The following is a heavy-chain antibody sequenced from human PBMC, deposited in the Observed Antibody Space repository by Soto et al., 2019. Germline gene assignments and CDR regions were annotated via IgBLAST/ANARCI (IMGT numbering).Heavy chain of an antibody. Sequence: GASVKVSCKASGYPFTSYGITWVRQAPGQGLEWMGWISTYNGNTNYVESLQGRVTMTTDTSTATAYMEVRSLRSDDTAVYYCARVMTTFGVISKGPDHWG. CDR3: ARVMTTFGVISKGPDH. CDR2: ISTYNGNT. D-gene: IGHD3-3*01. CDR1: GYPFTSYG. V-gene: IGHV1-18*04. J-gene: IGHJ4*01.